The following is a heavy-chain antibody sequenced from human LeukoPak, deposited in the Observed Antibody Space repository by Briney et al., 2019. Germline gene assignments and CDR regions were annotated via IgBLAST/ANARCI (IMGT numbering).Heavy chain of an antibody. CDR1: GGSISSYY. CDR3: AREGRYCSGGSCLISDAFDI. D-gene: IGHD2-15*01. Sequence: PSETLSLTCTVSGGSISSYYWSWIRQPPGKGLEWIGYIYYSGSTNYNPPLKSRVTISVDTSKNQFSLKLSSVTAADTAVYYCAREGRYCSGGSCLISDAFDIWGQGTMVTVSS. J-gene: IGHJ3*02. V-gene: IGHV4-59*01. CDR2: IYYSGST.